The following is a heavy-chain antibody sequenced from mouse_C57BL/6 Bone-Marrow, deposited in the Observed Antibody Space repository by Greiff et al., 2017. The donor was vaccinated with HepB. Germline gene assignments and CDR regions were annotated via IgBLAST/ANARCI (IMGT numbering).Heavy chain of an antibody. Sequence: VQLQQSGTVLARPGASVKMSCKTSGYTFTSYWMHWVKQRPGQGLEWIGAIYPGNSDTSYNQKFKGKAKLTAVTSASTAYMELSSLTNEDSAVYYCTRDYGSSYWFAYWGQGTLVTVSA. J-gene: IGHJ3*01. CDR3: TRDYGSSYWFAY. CDR2: IYPGNSDT. CDR1: GYTFTSYW. D-gene: IGHD1-1*01. V-gene: IGHV1-5*01.